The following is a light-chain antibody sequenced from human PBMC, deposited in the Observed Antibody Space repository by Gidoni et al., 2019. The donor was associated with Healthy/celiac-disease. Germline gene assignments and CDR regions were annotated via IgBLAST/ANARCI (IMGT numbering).Light chain of an antibody. J-gene: IGKJ2*02. V-gene: IGKV2-28*01. CDR2: LGS. CDR1: QSLLHSNGYNY. Sequence: IVMTQSPLSLPVTPGEPASISCRSSQSLLHSNGYNYLDWYLQKPGQSPQLLIYLGSNRASGVPDRFSGSGSGTDFTLKISRVEAEDVGVYYCMQALQTPWTFGQXTKLEIK. CDR3: MQALQTPWT.